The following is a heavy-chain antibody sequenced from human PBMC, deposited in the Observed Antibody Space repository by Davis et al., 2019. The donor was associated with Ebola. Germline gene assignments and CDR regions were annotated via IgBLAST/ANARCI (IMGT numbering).Heavy chain of an antibody. CDR3: AADFWGGPRFYYGMDV. CDR2: TSYDGKNK. Sequence: PGRSLRLSWAPSRVTFTNFAMHWVRQAPGKALEWVSLTSYDGKNKYYTDSVKGRFTISRDNSEHTLFLQMNSLRAEDTAVYYGAADFWGGPRFYYGMDVWGQGTTVTVSS. V-gene: IGHV3-30*04. J-gene: IGHJ6*02. CDR1: RVTFTNFA. D-gene: IGHD3-3*01.